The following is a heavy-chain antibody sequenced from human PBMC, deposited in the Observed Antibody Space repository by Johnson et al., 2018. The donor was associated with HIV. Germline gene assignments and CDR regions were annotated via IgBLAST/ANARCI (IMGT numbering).Heavy chain of an antibody. CDR2: IYSGGST. J-gene: IGHJ3*02. D-gene: IGHD4-23*01. CDR3: ARDGSTVVTSAFDI. CDR1: GFTVSSNY. Sequence: MQLVESGGGLVQPGGSLRLSCAASGFTVSSNYMSWVRQAPGKGLEWVSVIYSGGSTYYADSVKGRFTISRDNSKNTLYLQMNSLRAEDTAVYYCARDGSTVVTSAFDIWGQGTMVTVSS. V-gene: IGHV3-66*01.